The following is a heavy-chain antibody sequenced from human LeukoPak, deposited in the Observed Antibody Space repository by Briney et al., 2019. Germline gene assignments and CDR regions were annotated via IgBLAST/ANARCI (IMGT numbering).Heavy chain of an antibody. CDR3: AKDRVRRSGAFDY. CDR2: ISGSGGST. CDR1: GFTFSSYA. J-gene: IGHJ4*02. Sequence: GGSLRLSCAASGFTFSSYAMSWVRQAPGKGLEWVSAISGSGGSTYYADSVKGRFTISRDNSKNTLYLQMNGLRAEDTAVYYCAKDRVRRSGAFDYWGQGTLVTVSS. D-gene: IGHD1-26*01. V-gene: IGHV3-23*01.